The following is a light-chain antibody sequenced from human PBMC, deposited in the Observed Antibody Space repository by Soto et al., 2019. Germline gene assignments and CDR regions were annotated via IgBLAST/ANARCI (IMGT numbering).Light chain of an antibody. V-gene: IGKV3-20*01. CDR1: QSISGTY. CDR2: SAS. CDR3: QHYGTSPST. Sequence: LSCRASQSISGTYVAWYQQKPGQAPRLLIYSASTRATGIPDRFSGSGSGTDFTLTISRLEPEDFAVYYCQHYGTSPSTFGRGTKVDIK. J-gene: IGKJ1*01.